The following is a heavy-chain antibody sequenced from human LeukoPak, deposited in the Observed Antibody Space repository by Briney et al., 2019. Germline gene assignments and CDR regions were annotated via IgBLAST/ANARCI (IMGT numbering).Heavy chain of an antibody. Sequence: SETLSLTYTVSGGSISSYYWSWIRQPPGKGLEWIGYIYYSGSTNYNPSLKSRVTISVDTSKNQFSLKLSSVTAADTAVYYCARDLLNEGNHLDYWGQGTLVTVSS. CDR2: IYYSGST. D-gene: IGHD4-23*01. J-gene: IGHJ4*02. V-gene: IGHV4-59*12. CDR3: ARDLLNEGNHLDY. CDR1: GGSISSYY.